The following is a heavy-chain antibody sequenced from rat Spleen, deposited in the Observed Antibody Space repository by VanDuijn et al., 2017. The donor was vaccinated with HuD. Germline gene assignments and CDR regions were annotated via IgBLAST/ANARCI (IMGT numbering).Heavy chain of an antibody. CDR3: TRDYGQGLVWDA. CDR2: MWYDGDT. D-gene: IGHD1-7*01. V-gene: IGHV2-63*01. CDR1: GFSLTSYS. Sequence: QVQLKESGPGLVQPSETLSLTCTVSGFSLTSYSVSCIRQPSGKGPEWMGRMWYDGDTAYNSTLKSRLSISRDTSKNQVFLKMNSLQTDDTGTDYCTRDYGQGLVWDAWGQGLSVIAAS. J-gene: IGHJ4*01.